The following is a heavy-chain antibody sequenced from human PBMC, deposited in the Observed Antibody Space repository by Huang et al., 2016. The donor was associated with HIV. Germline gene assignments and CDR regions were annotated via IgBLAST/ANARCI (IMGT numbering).Heavy chain of an antibody. D-gene: IGHD6-13*01. Sequence: QVQLVESGGGVVQPGRSLRISFAASGFTFSCYGMHWVRQAPGKGLEWVAVISYDGKTKYYADSVKGRVSISRDNSKTTVYLQLNSLRVEDTAVYYCAKGGSAAAVLDFWGQGTLVTVSS. CDR3: AKGGSAAAVLDF. CDR1: GFTFSCYG. CDR2: ISYDGKTK. J-gene: IGHJ4*02. V-gene: IGHV3-30*18.